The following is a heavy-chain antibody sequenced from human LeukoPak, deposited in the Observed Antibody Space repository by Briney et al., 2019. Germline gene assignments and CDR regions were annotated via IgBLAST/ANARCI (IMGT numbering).Heavy chain of an antibody. CDR2: ISSSSSTI. CDR3: ARGIEGIAARPY. V-gene: IGHV3-48*01. Sequence: GRSLRLSCAASGFTFSSYSMNWVRQAPGKGLEWVSYISSSSSTIYYADSVKGRFTISRDNAKNSLYLQMNSLRAEDTAVYYCARGIEGIAARPYWGQEPWSPSPQ. D-gene: IGHD6-6*01. CDR1: GFTFSSYS. J-gene: IGHJ4*01.